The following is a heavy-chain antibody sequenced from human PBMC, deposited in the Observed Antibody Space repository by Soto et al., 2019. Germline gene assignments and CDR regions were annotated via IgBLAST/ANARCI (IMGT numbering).Heavy chain of an antibody. J-gene: IGHJ6*02. V-gene: IGHV5-10-1*01. CDR3: ARDSYYTSAHYFTYYTYAMDV. CDR1: GNSFTNYW. CDR2: VDPTDSYS. Sequence: XESLKLTCKCSGNSFTNYWITWVLQMPGKGLEWLGRVDPTDSYSNYSPSFQGHVTISADKSISTAYLQWSSLKASDTAMYYCARDSYYTSAHYFTYYTYAMDVWGQGTTVTVSS. D-gene: IGHD3-3*01.